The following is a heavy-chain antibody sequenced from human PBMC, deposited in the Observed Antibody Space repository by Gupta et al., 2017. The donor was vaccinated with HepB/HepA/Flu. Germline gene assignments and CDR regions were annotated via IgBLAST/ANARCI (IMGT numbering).Heavy chain of an antibody. V-gene: IGHV4-34*01. CDR3: ARVHKGLNWFDP. J-gene: IGHJ5*02. CDR2: INHSGST. CDR1: GGSFSGYY. Sequence: QVQLQQWGAGLLKPSETLSLTCAVYGGSFSGYYWSWIRQPPGKGLEWIGEINHSGSTNYNPSLKSRVTISVDTSKNQFSLKLSSVTAADTAVYYCARVHKGLNWFDPWGQGTLVTVSS.